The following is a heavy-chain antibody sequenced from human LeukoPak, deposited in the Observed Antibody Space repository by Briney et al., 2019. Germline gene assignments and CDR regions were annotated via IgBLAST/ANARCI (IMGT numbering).Heavy chain of an antibody. D-gene: IGHD4-23*01. J-gene: IGHJ4*02. Sequence: PGGSLRLSCAASGFTFSSYEMNWVRQAPGKGLEWVSYISSSGSTIYYADSVKGRFTIPRDNAKNSLYLQMNSLRAEDTAVYYCARVGYGGNDFDYWGQGTLVTVSS. CDR3: ARVGYGGNDFDY. V-gene: IGHV3-48*03. CDR1: GFTFSSYE. CDR2: ISSSGSTI.